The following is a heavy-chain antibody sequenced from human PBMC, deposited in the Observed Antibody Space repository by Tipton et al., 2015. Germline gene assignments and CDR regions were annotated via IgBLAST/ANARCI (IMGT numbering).Heavy chain of an antibody. CDR2: IYYSGST. J-gene: IGHJ4*02. V-gene: IGHV4-61*08. D-gene: IGHD3-22*01. CDR3: ARTSYDISGYFGGEDY. Sequence: TLSLTCTVSGGSIRSGDDYWSWIRQPPGKGLEWIGYIYYSGSTNYNPSLKSRVTISVDTSKNQFSLKLSSVTAADTAVYYCARTSYDISGYFGGEDYWGQGTLVPVSS. CDR1: GGSIRSGDDY.